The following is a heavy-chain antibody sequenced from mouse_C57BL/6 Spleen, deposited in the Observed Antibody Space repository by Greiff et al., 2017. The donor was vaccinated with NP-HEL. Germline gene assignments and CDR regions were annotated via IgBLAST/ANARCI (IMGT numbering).Heavy chain of an antibody. CDR1: GYTFTSYW. J-gene: IGHJ3*01. Sequence: QVQLQQPGTELVKPGASVKLSCKASGYTFTSYWMHWVKQRPGQGLEWIGEIDPSDSYTNYNQKFKGKSTLTVDKSSSTAYMQLSSLTSEDSAVYYCARSDSNAWFAYWGQGTLVTVSA. D-gene: IGHD2-5*01. V-gene: IGHV1-69*01. CDR3: ARSDSNAWFAY. CDR2: IDPSDSYT.